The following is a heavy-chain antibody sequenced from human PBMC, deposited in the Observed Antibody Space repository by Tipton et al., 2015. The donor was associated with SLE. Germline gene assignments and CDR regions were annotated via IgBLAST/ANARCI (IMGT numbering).Heavy chain of an antibody. CDR1: GVSISNYY. J-gene: IGHJ4*02. D-gene: IGHD1-26*01. V-gene: IGHV4-59*08. Sequence: TLSLTCTVSGVSISNYYWSWIRQPPGKGLEWIGYIHYSGITNYNPSLKSRVSISVDSSKNQLSLKLSSVTAADTAVYYCVTKTGSYSDYWGRGTLLTVSS. CDR2: IHYSGIT. CDR3: VTKTGSYSDY.